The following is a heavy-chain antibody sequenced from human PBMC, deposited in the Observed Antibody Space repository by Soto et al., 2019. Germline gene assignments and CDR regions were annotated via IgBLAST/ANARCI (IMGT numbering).Heavy chain of an antibody. CDR2: SYSGGST. CDR1: GFTVSSNY. J-gene: IGHJ4*02. D-gene: IGHD3-10*01. V-gene: IGHV3-66*01. Sequence: EVQLVESGGGLVQPGGSLTLSCAASGFTVSSNYMSWVRQAPGKGLEWVSASYSGGSTYYVDSVKGRFTIARDNSKNTLSLEMNSLSAEDTAVYYCARCDGSETYCFFFGYWGQGTLVTVSS. CDR3: ARCDGSETYCFFFGY.